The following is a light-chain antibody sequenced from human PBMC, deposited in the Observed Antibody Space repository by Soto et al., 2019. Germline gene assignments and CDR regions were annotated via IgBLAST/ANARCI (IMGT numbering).Light chain of an antibody. CDR1: RSVSTD. V-gene: IGKV3-15*01. J-gene: IGKJ1*01. Sequence: EVVMTQSPATLSVSLGGRATLSCRASRSVSTDLAWYQQRPGQAPRLLIFGASTRATGIPARFTGSGSGTEFILTISSLQSEDSAVYYCQQYNLWPPETFGQGAKWIS. CDR2: GAS. CDR3: QQYNLWPPET.